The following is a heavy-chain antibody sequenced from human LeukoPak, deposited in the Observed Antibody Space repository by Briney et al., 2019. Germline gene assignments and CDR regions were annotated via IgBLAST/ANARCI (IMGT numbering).Heavy chain of an antibody. CDR1: GFSFSDYS. V-gene: IGHV4-4*02. CDR3: ARDSGVAFDI. Sequence: PGGSLRLSCVASGFSFSDYSMNWVRQAPGKGLEWIGEIYHSGSTNYNPSLKSRVTISVDKSKNQFSLKLSSVTAADTAVYYCARDSGVAFDIWGQGTMVTVYS. CDR2: IYHSGST. J-gene: IGHJ3*02. D-gene: IGHD3-10*01.